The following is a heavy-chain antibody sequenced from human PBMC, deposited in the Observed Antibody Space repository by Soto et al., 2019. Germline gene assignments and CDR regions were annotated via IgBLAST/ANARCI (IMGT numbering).Heavy chain of an antibody. CDR3: ASEKPVVVAPLDI. CDR2: ISANGGSRGCT. D-gene: IGHD2-15*01. J-gene: IGHJ3*02. V-gene: IGHV3-23*01. CDR1: GFPFSRVA. Sequence: LRLSCTASGFPFSRVAMSWVRQAPGQGLEWVASISANGGSRGCTYYADSVKGRFTISRDNSKNTLYLQVDSLTGADTAVYFCASEKPVVVAPLDIWGQGTMVTFS.